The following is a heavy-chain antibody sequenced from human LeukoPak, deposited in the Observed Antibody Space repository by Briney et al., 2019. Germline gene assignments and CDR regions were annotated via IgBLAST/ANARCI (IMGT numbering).Heavy chain of an antibody. CDR1: GFTVSSNF. V-gene: IGHV3-53*01. CDR2: IYSGGTT. CDR3: ARGISTSGWPDY. J-gene: IGHJ4*02. D-gene: IGHD6-19*01. Sequence: GGSLRLSCAASGFTVSSNFMSWVRQAPGKGLEWVSVIYSGGTTYYADSVKGRFTVSRDDSKNTLYLQMSSLRAEDTAVYFCARGISTSGWPDYWGQGTLVTVSS.